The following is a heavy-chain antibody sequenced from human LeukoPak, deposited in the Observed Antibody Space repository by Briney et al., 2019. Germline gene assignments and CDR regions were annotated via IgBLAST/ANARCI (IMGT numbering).Heavy chain of an antibody. CDR3: ARDALYSSSSFDY. D-gene: IGHD6-6*01. V-gene: IGHV3-48*01. J-gene: IGHJ4*02. CDR1: EFTFSSYS. CDR2: ITNSGNSK. Sequence: PGGSLRLSCAASEFTFSSYSMNWVRQAPGKGLEWVSYITNSGNSKSYADSVKGRFTISRDNTKNSLYLQINSLRAEDTAVYYCARDALYSSSSFDYWGQGTLVTVSS.